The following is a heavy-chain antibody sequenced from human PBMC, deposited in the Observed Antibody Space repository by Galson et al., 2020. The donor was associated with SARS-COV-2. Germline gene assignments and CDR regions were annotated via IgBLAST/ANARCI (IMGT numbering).Heavy chain of an antibody. CDR1: GFTFSSYG. Sequence: GESLKISCAASGFTFSSYGMHWVRQAPGKGLEWVAVIWYDGSNKYYADSVKGRFTISRDNSKNTLYLQMNSLRAEDTAVYYCARAPLIYDYVWGKTYGNWFDPWGQGTLVTVSS. D-gene: IGHD3-16*01. J-gene: IGHJ5*02. CDR2: IWYDGSNK. V-gene: IGHV3-33*01. CDR3: ARAPLIYDYVWGKTYGNWFDP.